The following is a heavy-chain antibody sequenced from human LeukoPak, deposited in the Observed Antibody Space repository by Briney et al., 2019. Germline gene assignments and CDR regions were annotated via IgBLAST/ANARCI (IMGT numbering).Heavy chain of an antibody. D-gene: IGHD3-10*01. CDR3: ATGGITMVRGVIRTFDWFDP. CDR1: GYTLTELS. Sequence: ASVKDSCKVSGYTLTELSMHWVRQAPGKGLEWMGGFDPEDGETIYAQKFQGRVTMTGDTSTNTAYMELSSLRSEDTAVYYCATGGITMVRGVIRTFDWFDPWGQGTLVTVSS. J-gene: IGHJ5*02. V-gene: IGHV1-24*01. CDR2: FDPEDGET.